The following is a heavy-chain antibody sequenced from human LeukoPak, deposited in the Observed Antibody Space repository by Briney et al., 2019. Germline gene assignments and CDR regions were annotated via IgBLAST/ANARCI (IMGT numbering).Heavy chain of an antibody. CDR2: IKSKGGSETT. CDR3: ATCVGLTRIRGVIVH. Sequence: PGGSLRLSCAASGCTFTNAWMTWVRQAPGRGLEWVGRIKSKGGSETTDYAAHVKGRFIMLRDDAKATMYLQMMRLNAEDTAVYYWATCVGLTRIRGVIVHWGQGALVTVSS. D-gene: IGHD3-10*01. V-gene: IGHV3-15*01. J-gene: IGHJ4*02. CDR1: GCTFTNAW.